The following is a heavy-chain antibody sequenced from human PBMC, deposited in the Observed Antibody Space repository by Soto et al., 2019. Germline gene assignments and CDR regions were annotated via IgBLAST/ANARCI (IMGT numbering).Heavy chain of an antibody. CDR1: GGSISSSSYY. CDR2: IDYSGST. D-gene: IGHD3-10*01. Sequence: QLQLQESGPGLVKPSETLSLTCTVSGGSISSSSYYWGWIRQPPGKGLEWIGSIDYSGSTYYNPSLKSRVTISVDTSKTQFSLKLSSVTAADTAVYYCARQGPDYYQIWYVDLWGRGTLVTVSS. J-gene: IGHJ2*01. CDR3: ARQGPDYYQIWYVDL. V-gene: IGHV4-39*01.